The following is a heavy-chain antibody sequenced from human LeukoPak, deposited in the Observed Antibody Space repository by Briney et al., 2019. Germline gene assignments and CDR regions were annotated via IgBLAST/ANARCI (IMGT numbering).Heavy chain of an antibody. CDR3: ARDSSSGWYRLFDY. V-gene: IGHV4-61*02. Sequence: SETLSLTCTVSGGSISSGSYYWSWIRQPAGKGLEWIGRIYTSGSTNYNPSLKSRVTISVDTSKNQLSLKLSSVTAADTAVYYCARDSSSGWYRLFDYWGQGTLVTVSS. J-gene: IGHJ4*02. CDR2: IYTSGST. D-gene: IGHD6-19*01. CDR1: GGSISSGSYY.